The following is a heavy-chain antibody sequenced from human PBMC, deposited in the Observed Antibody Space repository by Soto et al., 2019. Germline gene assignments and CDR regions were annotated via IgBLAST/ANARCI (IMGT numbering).Heavy chain of an antibody. CDR2: ISYDGSNK. Sequence: QVQLVESGGAVVQPGRSLRLSCAASGFIFNNYGMHWVRQAPGKGLEWVAVISYDGSNKYYADSVKGRFTISRDNSKNTLYLQMNSLRVEDKAVYYCAKSGGLYSSSSWFDPWGQGTLVTVSS. CDR1: GFIFNNYG. J-gene: IGHJ5*02. CDR3: AKSGGLYSSSSWFDP. V-gene: IGHV3-30*18. D-gene: IGHD6-6*01.